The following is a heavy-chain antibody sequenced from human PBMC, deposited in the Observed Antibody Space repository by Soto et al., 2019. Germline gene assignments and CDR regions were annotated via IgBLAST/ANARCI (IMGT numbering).Heavy chain of an antibody. CDR2: IIPILGIA. D-gene: IGHD7-27*01. CDR3: ARDRDWGTYYYYYGMDV. CDR1: GGTFSSYT. J-gene: IGHJ6*02. Sequence: QVQLVQSGAEVKKPGSSVKVSCKASGGTFSSYTISWVRQAPGQGLEWMGRIIPILGIANYAQKFQGRVTITADESTSTADMELSSLRTEDTAVYYCARDRDWGTYYYYYGMDVWGQGTTFTVSS. V-gene: IGHV1-69*08.